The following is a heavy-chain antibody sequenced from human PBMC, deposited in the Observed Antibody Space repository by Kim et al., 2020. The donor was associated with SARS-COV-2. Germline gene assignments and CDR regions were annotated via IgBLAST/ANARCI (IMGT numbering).Heavy chain of an antibody. V-gene: IGHV1-18*01. CDR3: ARDLRTVGTTDFDY. Sequence: YEQKFQGRVTLTTDKSTSTAYMELRSLRSDDTAVYYCARDLRTVGTTDFDYWGQGTLVNVSS. J-gene: IGHJ4*02. D-gene: IGHD1-26*01.